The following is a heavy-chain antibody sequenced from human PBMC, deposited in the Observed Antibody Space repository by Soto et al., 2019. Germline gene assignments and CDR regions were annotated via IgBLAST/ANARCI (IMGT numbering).Heavy chain of an antibody. CDR2: ISYDGSNK. D-gene: IGHD3-10*01. Sequence: GESLKISCAASGFTFSSYAMHWVRQAPGKGLEWVAVISYDGSNKYYADSVKGRFTISRDNSKNTLYLQMNSLRAEDTAVYYCARDTREITMVRGVHAAYYYYGMDVWGQGTTVTVSS. CDR3: ARDTREITMVRGVHAAYYYYGMDV. V-gene: IGHV3-30-3*01. CDR1: GFTFSSYA. J-gene: IGHJ6*02.